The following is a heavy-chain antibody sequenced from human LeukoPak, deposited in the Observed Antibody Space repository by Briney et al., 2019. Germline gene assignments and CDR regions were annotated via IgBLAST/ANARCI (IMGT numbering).Heavy chain of an antibody. CDR1: GFTFSSYW. D-gene: IGHD5-18*01. V-gene: IGHV3-7*01. CDR3: ARERGYSYGYGDY. CDR2: IKQDGSEK. Sequence: GGSLRLSCAASGFTFSSYWMSWVRQAPGKGLEWVANIKQDGSEKYYVDSVKGRFTISRDNAKNSLYLQMDSLRDEDTAVYYCARERGYSYGYGDYWSQGTLVTVSS. J-gene: IGHJ4*02.